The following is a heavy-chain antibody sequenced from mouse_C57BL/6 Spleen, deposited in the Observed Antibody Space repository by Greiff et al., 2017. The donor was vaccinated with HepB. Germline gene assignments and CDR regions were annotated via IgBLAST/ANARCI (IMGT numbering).Heavy chain of an antibody. J-gene: IGHJ1*03. CDR3: ARRPYDV. V-gene: IGHV5-17*01. CDR1: GFTFSDYG. CDR2: ISSGSSTI. Sequence: EVMLVESGGGLVKPGGSLKLSCAASGFTFSDYGMHWVRQAPEKGLEWVAYISSGSSTIYYADTVKGRFTISRDNAKNTLFLQMTSLRSEDTAMYYCARRPYDVWGTGTTVTVSS.